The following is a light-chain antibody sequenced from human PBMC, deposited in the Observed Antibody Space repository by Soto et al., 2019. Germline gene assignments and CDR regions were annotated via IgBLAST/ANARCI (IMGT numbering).Light chain of an antibody. V-gene: IGKV3-15*01. CDR2: GAS. CDR3: QQFYNWPMYT. Sequence: EIVMTQSPATLSVSPGERATLSCRASQSVSSNLAWYQQKPGQAPRLLIYGASTRATGIPARFSGSGSGTEFTLTISSLQSEDFAVYYCQQFYNWPMYTFGQGIKLEIK. J-gene: IGKJ2*01. CDR1: QSVSSN.